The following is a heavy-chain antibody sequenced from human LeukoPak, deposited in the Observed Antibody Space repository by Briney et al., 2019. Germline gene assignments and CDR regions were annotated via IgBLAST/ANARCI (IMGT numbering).Heavy chain of an antibody. Sequence: GGSLRLSCAASGFTFSSYEMNWVRQAPGKGLEWVSYISSSGSTIYYADSVKGRFTISRDNAKNSPYLQMNSLRAEDTAVYYCAKGSEPGHFGGQGTLVTVSS. CDR2: ISSSGSTI. V-gene: IGHV3-48*03. CDR3: AKGSEPGHF. J-gene: IGHJ4*02. CDR1: GFTFSSYE. D-gene: IGHD3-3*02.